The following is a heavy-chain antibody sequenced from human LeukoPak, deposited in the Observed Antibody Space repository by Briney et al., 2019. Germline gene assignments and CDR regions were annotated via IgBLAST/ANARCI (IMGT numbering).Heavy chain of an antibody. CDR1: GGSISSYY. D-gene: IGHD3-16*02. Sequence: SETLSLTCTVSGGSISSYYWSWLRQPPGKGLEWIGYIYYSGSTNYNPSLKSRVTISVDTSKNQFSLKLSSVTAADTAVYYCARDENGYVWGSFRAWGQGTLVTVSS. CDR2: IYYSGST. CDR3: ARDENGYVWGSFRA. V-gene: IGHV4-59*12. J-gene: IGHJ5*02.